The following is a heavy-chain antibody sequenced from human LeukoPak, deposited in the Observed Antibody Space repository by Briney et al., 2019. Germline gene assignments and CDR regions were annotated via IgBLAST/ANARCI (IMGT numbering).Heavy chain of an antibody. CDR1: GYTFTAFY. V-gene: IGHV1-2*02. J-gene: IGHJ5*02. CDR3: ARAHLIAAAGYNWFDP. CDR2: INPNSGAT. Sequence: ASVKVSCKASGYTFTAFYMHWVRQAPGQGLEWMGWINPNSGATNYAQKFQGRVTMTRDTSISTAYMELSSLRSDDTAVYYCARAHLIAAAGYNWFDPWGQGTLVTVSS. D-gene: IGHD6-13*01.